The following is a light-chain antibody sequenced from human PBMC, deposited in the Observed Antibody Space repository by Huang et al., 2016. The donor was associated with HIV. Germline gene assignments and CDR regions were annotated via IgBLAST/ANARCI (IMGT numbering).Light chain of an antibody. CDR3: QNYKSAPWT. CDR1: QGISND. J-gene: IGKJ1*01. V-gene: IGKV1-27*01. Sequence: DIQMTQSPSSLSASVGDRVTITCRASQGISNDLAWYQQKPGKFPKVLIYAASTLQSGVPSRFSGGGSGTDFTLTISSLQPEDVASYYCQNYKSAPWTFGQGTKVEIK. CDR2: AAS.